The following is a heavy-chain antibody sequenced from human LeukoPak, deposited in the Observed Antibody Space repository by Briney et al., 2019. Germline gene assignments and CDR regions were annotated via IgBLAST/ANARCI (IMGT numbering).Heavy chain of an antibody. CDR2: IYYSGST. CDR1: GGSISSGDYY. Sequence: PSQTLSLTCAVSGGSISSGDYYWSWIRQPPGKGLEWIGYIYYSGSTYYNPSLKSRVTISVGTSKNQFSLKLSSVTAADTAVYYCARERTTVTHWYFDYWGQGTLVTVSS. J-gene: IGHJ4*02. V-gene: IGHV4-30-4*01. D-gene: IGHD4-17*01. CDR3: ARERTTVTHWYFDY.